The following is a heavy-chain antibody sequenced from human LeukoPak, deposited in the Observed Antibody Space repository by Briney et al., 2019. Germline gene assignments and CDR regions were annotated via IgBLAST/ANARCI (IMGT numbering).Heavy chain of an antibody. V-gene: IGHV1-3*01. CDR1: GYTFTNYA. CDR3: AREEDSSSPYYYYAVDV. J-gene: IGHJ6*02. CDR2: INAGYGNT. Sequence: GASVKVSCKASGYTFTNYAVHWVRQAPGEMLEWTGWINAGYGNTRYSQEFQARVTFTRDTSASTAYMELSSLRSEDTAVYYCAREEDSSSPYYYYAVDVWGRGTTVTVSS. D-gene: IGHD6-6*01.